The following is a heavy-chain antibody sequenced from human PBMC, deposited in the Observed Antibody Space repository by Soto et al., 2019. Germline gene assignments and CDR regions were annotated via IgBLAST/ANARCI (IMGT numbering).Heavy chain of an antibody. J-gene: IGHJ6*01. V-gene: IGHV1-46*01. Sequence: QVQLVQSGAEVKKPGASVKVSCKASGYTFTSYYMHWVRQAPGQGLEWMGIINPSGGSTSYAQKFPGRGHMTRDQVTENGQQGLGRLRIEEPGVDFRSGPAGYWSPAPCLRGQGTPVTV. CDR3: SGPAGYWSPAPCL. CDR1: GYTFTSYY. CDR2: INPSGGST. D-gene: IGHD3-16*01.